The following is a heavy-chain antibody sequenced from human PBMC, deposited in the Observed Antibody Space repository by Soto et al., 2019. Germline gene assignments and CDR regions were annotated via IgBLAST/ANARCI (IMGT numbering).Heavy chain of an antibody. D-gene: IGHD5-12*01. CDR2: IIPVFGTA. V-gene: IGHV1-69*12. CDR3: ARDLIIADTPGDDFDY. CDR1: GGSLTNYG. Sequence: QVQLVQSGAEVKKPGSSVKVSCKASGGSLTNYGVSWVRQAPGQGLEWMGGIIPVFGTANYAQKFQGRVTIAADESKSTVFMDVRSLRSEDTAVYYCARDLIIADTPGDDFDYWGQGTLVAVSS. J-gene: IGHJ4*02.